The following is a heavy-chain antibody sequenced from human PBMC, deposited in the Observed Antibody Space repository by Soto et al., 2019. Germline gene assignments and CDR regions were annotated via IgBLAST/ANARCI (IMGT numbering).Heavy chain of an antibody. CDR2: IGGSAGSA. J-gene: IGHJ3*02. CDR3: AKHTGSSAFDI. CDR1: GFTFSSYA. D-gene: IGHD6-6*01. Sequence: GGSLRLSCAASGFTFSSYAMSWVRQAPGKGLEWVSVIGGSAGSAYNADAVKGRFTISRDNPKNTLYPQLNSLRAEDTAVYYCAKHTGSSAFDIWGQGTMVTVSS. V-gene: IGHV3-23*01.